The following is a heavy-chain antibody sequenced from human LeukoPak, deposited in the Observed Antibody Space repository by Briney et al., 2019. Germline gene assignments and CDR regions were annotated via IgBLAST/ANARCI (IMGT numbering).Heavy chain of an antibody. CDR2: IKSKVDGGTT. CDR3: TKDPPLTGGVYSAH. J-gene: IGHJ4*02. CDR1: GIIFRDAW. Sequence: PGGSLRLSCVVSGIIFRDAWMNWVRQTPGKGLEWVGLIKSKVDGGTTDYAAPVKGRFTISRDDSENTLYLQMSSLKIEDTAIYYCTKDPPLTGGVYSAHWSPGTLVTVSS. D-gene: IGHD7-27*01. V-gene: IGHV3-15*07.